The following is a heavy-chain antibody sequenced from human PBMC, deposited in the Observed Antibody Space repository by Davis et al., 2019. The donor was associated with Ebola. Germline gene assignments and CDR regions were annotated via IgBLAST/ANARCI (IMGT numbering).Heavy chain of an antibody. CDR3: ARVSVADNHYYYGMDV. Sequence: GESLKISCKGSGYNFNRYWIGWVRQVPGKGLEWMGIIYPSDSDTRYSPSFQGQVTISADKSISTAYLQWSSLKPSDTAMYYCARVSVADNHYYYGMDVWGQGTTVTVSS. J-gene: IGHJ6*02. D-gene: IGHD6-19*01. V-gene: IGHV5-51*01. CDR1: GYNFNRYW. CDR2: IYPSDSDT.